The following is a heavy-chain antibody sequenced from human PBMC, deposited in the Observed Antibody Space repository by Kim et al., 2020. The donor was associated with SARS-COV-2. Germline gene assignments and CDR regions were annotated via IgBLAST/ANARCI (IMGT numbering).Heavy chain of an antibody. CDR1: GGSISSSSYY. CDR2: IYYSGST. CDR3: ARNYYDSSGYSNWYFDL. D-gene: IGHD3-22*01. J-gene: IGHJ2*01. V-gene: IGHV4-39*07. Sequence: SETLSLTCTVSGGSISSSSYYWGWIRQPPGKGLEWIGSIYYSGSTYYNPSLKSRVTISVDTSKNQFSLKLSSVTAADTAVYYCARNYYDSSGYSNWYFDLWGRGTLVTVSS.